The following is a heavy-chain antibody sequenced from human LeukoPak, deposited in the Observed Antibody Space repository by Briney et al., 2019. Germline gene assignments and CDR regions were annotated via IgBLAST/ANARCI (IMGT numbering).Heavy chain of an antibody. CDR1: GGSFSGYY. CDR3: ARGLCSSTSCYVDY. J-gene: IGHJ4*02. V-gene: IGHV4-34*01. Sequence: SETLSLTCAIYGGSFSGYYWSWIRQPPGKGLEWIGEINHSGSTNYNPSLKRRVTISVDTSKNQFSLKLSSVTAADTAVYYCARGLCSSTSCYVDYWGQGTLVTVSS. D-gene: IGHD2-2*01. CDR2: INHSGST.